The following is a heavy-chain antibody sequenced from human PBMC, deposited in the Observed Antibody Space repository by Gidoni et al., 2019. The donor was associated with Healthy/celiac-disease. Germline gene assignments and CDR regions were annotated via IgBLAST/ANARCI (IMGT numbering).Heavy chain of an antibody. CDR1: GYSFTSYW. V-gene: IGHV5-51*01. CDR2: IDPGGSDT. CDR3: ARRTRIAAASLDY. Sequence: EVQLVQSVAEVNKPVESLKISCQVYGYSFTSYWIGWVGQIPGKGLEWIGIIDPGGSDTRYSPSFQGQVTISADKSISTAYLQWSSLKASDTAMYYCARRTRIAAASLDYWGQGTLVTVSS. J-gene: IGHJ4*02. D-gene: IGHD6-13*01.